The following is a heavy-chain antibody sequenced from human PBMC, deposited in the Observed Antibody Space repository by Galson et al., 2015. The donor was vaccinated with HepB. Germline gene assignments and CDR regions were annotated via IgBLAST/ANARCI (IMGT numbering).Heavy chain of an antibody. Sequence: SLRLSCAASGFTFSSHAMNWVRLAPGKGLERVSGISDSGVSTYHADSVKGRFTVSRDNSKNMVYLQMDSLRAEDMALYYCARGTIPLGAFDIWGQGTMVTVSS. V-gene: IGHV3-23*01. J-gene: IGHJ3*02. D-gene: IGHD3-3*01. CDR1: GFTFSSHA. CDR2: ISDSGVST. CDR3: ARGTIPLGAFDI.